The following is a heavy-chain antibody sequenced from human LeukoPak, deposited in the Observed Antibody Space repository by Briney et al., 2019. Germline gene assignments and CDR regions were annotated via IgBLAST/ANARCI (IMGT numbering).Heavy chain of an antibody. CDR2: IYYSGST. D-gene: IGHD3-22*01. CDR3: ARFSSGYFGFDY. Sequence: SETLSLTCTVSGGSIRSYYWSWIRQPPGKGLEWIGYIYYSGSTNYNPSLKSRVTISVDTSKNQFSLKLSSVTAADTAVYYCARFSSGYFGFDYWGQGTLVTVSS. V-gene: IGHV4-59*01. J-gene: IGHJ4*02. CDR1: GGSIRSYY.